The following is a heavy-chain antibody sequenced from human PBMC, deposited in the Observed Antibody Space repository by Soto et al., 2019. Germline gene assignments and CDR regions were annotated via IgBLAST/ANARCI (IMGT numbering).Heavy chain of an antibody. CDR3: AILFYGPYQYVDVDYFPDWRDP. CDR1: GGTFSIYG. CDR2: IMPLLGST. J-gene: IGHJ5*02. V-gene: IGHV1-69*01. D-gene: IGHD2-2*03. Sequence: QVQMVQSGPEVKKPGSSVKVSCKAPGGTFSIYGINWVRQAPGQGLEWMGGIMPLLGSTHYAEKFKGRVTLTADESTTTSYMEVTSLRSEATAIYYCAILFYGPYQYVDVDYFPDWRDPWGQGTLVTVSS.